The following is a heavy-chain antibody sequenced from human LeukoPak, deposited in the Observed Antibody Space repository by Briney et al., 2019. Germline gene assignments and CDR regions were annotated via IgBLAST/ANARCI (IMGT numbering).Heavy chain of an antibody. J-gene: IGHJ4*02. CDR2: ISGGGDIT. V-gene: IGHV3-23*01. Sequence: GGSLRLSCAASGFNLANHAMSWVRQTAGKGLEWVSAISGGGDITYYADSVKGRFTISRDNSKDTLFLQMHSLRPGDTAVYYRVREDTPATANYWGQGTLVTISS. D-gene: IGHD2-21*02. CDR1: GFNLANHA. CDR3: VREDTPATANY.